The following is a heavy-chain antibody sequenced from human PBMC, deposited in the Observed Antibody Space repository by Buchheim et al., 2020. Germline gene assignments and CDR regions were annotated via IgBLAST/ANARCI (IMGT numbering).Heavy chain of an antibody. CDR2: IYYSGST. D-gene: IGHD2-8*01. J-gene: IGHJ5*02. V-gene: IGHV4-31*03. Sequence: QVQLQESGPGLVKPSQTLSLTCTVSGGSISSGGYYWSWIRQHPGKGLEWIGYIYYSGSTYYNPSLKSRVTISVDTSKNQFSLELSSVTAADTAVYYCARYYISYCTNGVCHNWFDPWGQGTL. CDR1: GGSISSGGYY. CDR3: ARYYISYCTNGVCHNWFDP.